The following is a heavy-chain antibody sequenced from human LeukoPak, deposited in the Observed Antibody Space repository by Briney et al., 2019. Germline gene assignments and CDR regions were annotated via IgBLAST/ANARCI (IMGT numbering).Heavy chain of an antibody. CDR3: AKDRGDGYSHDAFDI. Sequence: GGSLRLSCAASGFTFDDYAMHWVRQAPGKGLEWVSGISWNSGSIGYADSVKGRFTISRDNAKNSLYLQMNSLRAEDTAVYYCAKDRGDGYSHDAFDIWGQGTMVTVSS. D-gene: IGHD5-24*01. CDR2: ISWNSGSI. V-gene: IGHV3-9*01. CDR1: GFTFDDYA. J-gene: IGHJ3*02.